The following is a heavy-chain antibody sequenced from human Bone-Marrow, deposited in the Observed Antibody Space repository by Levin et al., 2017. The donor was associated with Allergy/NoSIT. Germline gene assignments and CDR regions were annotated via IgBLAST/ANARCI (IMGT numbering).Heavy chain of an antibody. CDR3: ARGGPTFDY. Sequence: SCAVSGGSISSSNWWSWVRQPPGRGLEWIGEIYHSGSTDYNQSVKGRVTISVDKSKNQFSLKLSSVTAADTAVYYCARGGPTFDYWGQGTLVTVSS. J-gene: IGHJ4*02. CDR2: IYHSGST. V-gene: IGHV4-4*02. D-gene: IGHD3-16*01. CDR1: GGSISSSNW.